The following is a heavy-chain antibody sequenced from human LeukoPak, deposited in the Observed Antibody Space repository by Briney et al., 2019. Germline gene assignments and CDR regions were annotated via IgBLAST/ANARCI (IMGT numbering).Heavy chain of an antibody. CDR1: GFTFSSYA. J-gene: IGHJ4*02. CDR3: AKVVRGIAVAGMIDY. D-gene: IGHD6-19*01. CDR2: ISGSGGST. Sequence: GGSLGLSCAASGFTFSSYAMSWVRQAPGKGLEWVSAISGSGGSTYYADSVKGRFTISRDNSKNTLYLQMNSLRAEDTAVYYCAKVVRGIAVAGMIDYWGQGTLVTVSS. V-gene: IGHV3-23*01.